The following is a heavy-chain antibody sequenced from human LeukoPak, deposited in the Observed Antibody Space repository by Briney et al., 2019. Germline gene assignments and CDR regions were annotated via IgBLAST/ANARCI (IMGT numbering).Heavy chain of an antibody. D-gene: IGHD6-25*01. Sequence: PGGSLRLSCAASGFTFSTYTMNWVRQAPGKGLEWVSSISSGRNYIYYADSVKGRFTISRGNAKNSLYLQMNSLRAEDTAVYYCARAGRLPHPQYYFDSWGQGTLVTVSS. V-gene: IGHV3-21*01. CDR1: GFTFSTYT. CDR2: ISSGRNYI. J-gene: IGHJ4*02. CDR3: ARAGRLPHPQYYFDS.